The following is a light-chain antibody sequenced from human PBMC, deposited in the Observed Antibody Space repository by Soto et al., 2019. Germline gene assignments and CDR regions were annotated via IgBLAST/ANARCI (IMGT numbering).Light chain of an antibody. CDR1: SSDVGGYHY. V-gene: IGLV2-14*01. J-gene: IGLJ2*01. Sequence: QSALTQPASVSGSPGQSITISCTGTSSDVGGYHYVSWYQQHPGKAPKLMIYDVSNRPSGVSNRFSGSKSGNTASLTISGLQAEDEADYYCSSYTSSYVVFGGGTKLTVL. CDR2: DVS. CDR3: SSYTSSYVV.